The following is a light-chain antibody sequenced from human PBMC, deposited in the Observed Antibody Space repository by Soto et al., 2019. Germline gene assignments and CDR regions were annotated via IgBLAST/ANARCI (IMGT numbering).Light chain of an antibody. CDR2: GVS. V-gene: IGKV3-20*01. Sequence: EIVLTQSPGTLSLSPGERATLSCRASQVVSNSFFAWYQQNPGQAPRLLISGVSSRAPGIPDRFSGSGSGTDFTLTISSLEPEDFAVYYCHYYGSAPLTFGGGTKVDIK. CDR3: HYYGSAPLT. CDR1: QVVSNSF. J-gene: IGKJ4*01.